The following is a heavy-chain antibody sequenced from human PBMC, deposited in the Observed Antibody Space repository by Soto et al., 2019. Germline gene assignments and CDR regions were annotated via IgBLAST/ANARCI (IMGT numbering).Heavy chain of an antibody. J-gene: IGHJ4*02. Sequence: QVQLVQSGSEVKRSGASVKVSCKASGYTFTDYYMHWVRQAPGQGLEWMGIINPSGGNTKYAQKFQGRVTMTRDTSTSTVYMELSSLRSEDTAVYYCARVQTYSSSWYHFDYWGQGTLVTVSS. CDR1: GYTFTDYY. CDR3: ARVQTYSSSWYHFDY. V-gene: IGHV1-46*01. CDR2: INPSGGNT. D-gene: IGHD6-19*01.